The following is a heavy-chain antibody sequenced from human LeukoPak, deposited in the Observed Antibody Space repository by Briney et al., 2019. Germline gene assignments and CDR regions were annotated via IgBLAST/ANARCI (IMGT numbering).Heavy chain of an antibody. V-gene: IGHV1-2*02. CDR2: ITPNSGGT. D-gene: IGHD1-26*01. CDR3: ARDTGVGATYYFDY. CDR1: GYTFTDYY. Sequence: ASVKVSCKASGYTFTDYYIHWVRQAPGQGLEWMGWITPNSGGTNYAQKFQGRVTMTRDTSISTAYMELSSLTSDDTAMYYCARDTGVGATYYFDYWGQGTLVTVSS. J-gene: IGHJ4*02.